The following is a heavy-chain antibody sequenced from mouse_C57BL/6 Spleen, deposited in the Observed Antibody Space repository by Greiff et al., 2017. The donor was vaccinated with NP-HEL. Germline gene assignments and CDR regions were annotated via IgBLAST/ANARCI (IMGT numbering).Heavy chain of an antibody. CDR2: LFPGSGST. CDR1: GYTFTSYW. V-gene: IGHV1-55*01. J-gene: IGHJ4*01. D-gene: IGHD2-3*01. CDR3: ARKWDDGYYFYAMDY. Sequence: QVQLQQPGAELVKPGASVKMSCKASGYTFTSYWITWVKQRPGQGLEWIGDLFPGSGSTNYNEKFKSKATLTVDTSSSTAYMQLSSLTSEDSAVYYCARKWDDGYYFYAMDYWGQGTSVTVSS.